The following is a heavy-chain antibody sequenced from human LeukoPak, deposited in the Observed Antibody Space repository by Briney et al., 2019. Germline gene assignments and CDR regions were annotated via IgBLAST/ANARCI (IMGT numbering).Heavy chain of an antibody. D-gene: IGHD3-22*01. J-gene: IGHJ4*02. CDR3: ARHFKYGYYYDSSGYRPRPFDY. CDR2: IYYSGST. V-gene: IGHV4-59*08. CDR1: GGSISSYY. Sequence: SETLSLTCTVSGGSISSYYWSWIRQPPGKGLEWIGYIYYSGSTNYNPSLKSRVTISVDTSKNQFSLKLSSVTAADTAVYYCARHFKYGYYYDSSGYRPRPFDYWGQGTLVTVSS.